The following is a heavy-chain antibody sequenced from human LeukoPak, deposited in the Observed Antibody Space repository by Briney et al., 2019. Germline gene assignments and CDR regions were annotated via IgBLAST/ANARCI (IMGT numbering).Heavy chain of an antibody. CDR3: ARERDTAMAHDAFDI. J-gene: IGHJ3*02. D-gene: IGHD5-18*01. Sequence: SVKVSCTASGGTFSSYAISWVRQAPGQGLEWMGGIIPIFGTANYAQKFQGRVTITADESTSTAYMELSSLRSEDTAVYYCARERDTAMAHDAFDIWGQGTMVTVSS. CDR1: GGTFSSYA. CDR2: IIPIFGTA. V-gene: IGHV1-69*13.